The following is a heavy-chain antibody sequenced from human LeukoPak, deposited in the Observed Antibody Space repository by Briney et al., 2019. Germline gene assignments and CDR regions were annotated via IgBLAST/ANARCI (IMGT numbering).Heavy chain of an antibody. V-gene: IGHV3-53*01. D-gene: IGHD6-19*01. Sequence: GGSLRLSCAASGFTVSSNYMSWVRQAPGKGLEWVSVIYSGGSTYYADSVKGRFTISRDNSKNTLYLQMNSLRAEDTAVYYCARDRGSSGWYWGAFDYWGQGTLVTVSS. J-gene: IGHJ4*02. CDR2: IYSGGST. CDR1: GFTVSSNY. CDR3: ARDRGSSGWYWGAFDY.